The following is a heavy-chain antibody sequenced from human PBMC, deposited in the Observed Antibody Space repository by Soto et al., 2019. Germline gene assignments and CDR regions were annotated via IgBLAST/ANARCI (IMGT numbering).Heavy chain of an antibody. D-gene: IGHD2-8*01. CDR1: GGSVSNSNYC. V-gene: IGHV4-39*01. J-gene: IGHJ4*02. CDR3: VSQRTSVLTQAYFDY. Sequence: SETLSLTCTVSGGSVSNSNYCWGWIRQSPGKGLEWIGSVYYRGRSYSKSSVKSRVTISVDTSKNQFSLNLNSVTASDTAVYFCVSQRTSVLTQAYFDYWGPGALVTVSS. CDR2: VYYRGRS.